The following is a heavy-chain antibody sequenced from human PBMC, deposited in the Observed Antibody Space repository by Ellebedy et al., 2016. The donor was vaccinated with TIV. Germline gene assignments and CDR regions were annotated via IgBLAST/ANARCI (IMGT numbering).Heavy chain of an antibody. CDR3: ARAASGWYYFDY. Sequence: MPSETLSLTCAVYGESFSGYYWSWIRQPPGKGLEWIGYIYYSGSTNYNPSLKSRVTISVDTSKNQFSLKLSSVTAADTAVYYCARAASGWYYFDYWGQGTLVTVSS. D-gene: IGHD6-19*01. V-gene: IGHV4-59*01. CDR1: GESFSGYY. CDR2: IYYSGST. J-gene: IGHJ4*02.